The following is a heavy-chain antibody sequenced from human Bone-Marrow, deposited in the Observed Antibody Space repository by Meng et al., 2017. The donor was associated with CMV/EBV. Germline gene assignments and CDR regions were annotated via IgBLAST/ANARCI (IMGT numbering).Heavy chain of an antibody. V-gene: IGHV1-69*05. J-gene: IGHJ3*02. CDR3: VRSRWELGGGAFDI. D-gene: IGHD1-26*01. CDR2: IIPIFGTA. Sequence: SVKVSCKASGGTFSSYAISWVRQAPGQGLEWMGGIIPIFGTANYAQKFQGRVTITTDESTSTAYMELSSLRSEDTAVYYCVRSRWELGGGAFDIWGQGTTVTV. CDR1: GGTFSSYA.